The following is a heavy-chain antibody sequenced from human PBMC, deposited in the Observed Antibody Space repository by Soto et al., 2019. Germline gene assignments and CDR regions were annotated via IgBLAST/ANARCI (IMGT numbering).Heavy chain of an antibody. J-gene: IGHJ6*02. CDR1: RDTFTSCY. Sequence: ASVKVSCKAPRDTFTSCYMNWVRQAPGQGLEWMGGFDPEDGKTIYAQKFQGRVTMTEDTSTDTAYMELSSLRSEDTAVYYCATRGSSMVRGGDYYYGMDVWGQGTTVTVSS. V-gene: IGHV1-24*01. CDR3: ATRGSSMVRGGDYYYGMDV. CDR2: FDPEDGKT. D-gene: IGHD3-10*01.